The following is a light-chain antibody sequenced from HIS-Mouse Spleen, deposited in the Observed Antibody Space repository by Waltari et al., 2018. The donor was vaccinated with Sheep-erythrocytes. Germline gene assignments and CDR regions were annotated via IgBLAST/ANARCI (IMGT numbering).Light chain of an antibody. V-gene: IGLV2-23*01. CDR1: SSDVGSYNL. CDR3: SSYAGSSTPWV. Sequence: PGQSITISCTGTSSDVGSYNLFSWYQQHPGKAPKLMIYEGSKRPSGVSNRFSGSKSGNTASLTISGLQAEDEADYYCSSYAGSSTPWVFGGGTKLTVL. J-gene: IGLJ3*02. CDR2: EGS.